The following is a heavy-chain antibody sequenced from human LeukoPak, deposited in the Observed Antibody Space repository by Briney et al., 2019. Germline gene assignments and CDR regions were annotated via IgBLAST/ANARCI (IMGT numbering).Heavy chain of an antibody. CDR2: IKQDGSEK. CDR1: GFTFSSYW. CDR3: ARAAGSSGWYYYYYMDV. Sequence: PGGSLRLCCAASGFTFSSYWMSWVRQAPGKGLEWVANIKQDGSEKYYVDSVKGRFTISRDNAKNSLYLQMNSLRAEDTAVYYCARAAGSSGWYYYYYMDVWGKGTTVTVSS. D-gene: IGHD6-19*01. V-gene: IGHV3-7*01. J-gene: IGHJ6*03.